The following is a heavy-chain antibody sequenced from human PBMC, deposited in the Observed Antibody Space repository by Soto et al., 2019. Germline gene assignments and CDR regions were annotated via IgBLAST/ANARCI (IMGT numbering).Heavy chain of an antibody. Sequence: EVQLVESGGGLVQPGRSLRLSCAASGCTFDDYAMHWVRQAPGKGLEWVSGISWNSGSIGYADSVKGRFTISRDNAKNSLYLQMNSLRAEDTALYYCAKAPSYSNYESYMDVWGKGTTVTVSS. CDR2: ISWNSGSI. D-gene: IGHD4-4*01. CDR3: AKAPSYSNYESYMDV. V-gene: IGHV3-9*01. CDR1: GCTFDDYA. J-gene: IGHJ6*03.